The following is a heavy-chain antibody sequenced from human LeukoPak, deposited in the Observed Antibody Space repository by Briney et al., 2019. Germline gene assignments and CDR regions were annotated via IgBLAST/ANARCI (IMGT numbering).Heavy chain of an antibody. CDR1: GFTFDDYT. D-gene: IGHD5-12*01. CDR3: AKDTSRGYNYYYYMDV. Sequence: GGSLRLSCAASGFTFDDYTMHWVRQAPGKGLEWGSLISWDGGSTYYGDSVKGRFTISRDNSKNSLYLQMNSLRTEDTALYYCAKDTSRGYNYYYYMDVWGKGTTVTVSS. V-gene: IGHV3-43*01. J-gene: IGHJ6*03. CDR2: ISWDGGST.